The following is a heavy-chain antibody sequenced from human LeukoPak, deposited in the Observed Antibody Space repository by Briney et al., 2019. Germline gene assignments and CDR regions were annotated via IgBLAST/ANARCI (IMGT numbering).Heavy chain of an antibody. J-gene: IGHJ4*02. CDR2: IRDSGGST. D-gene: IGHD3-16*01. CDR1: GFTFSTYA. V-gene: IGHV3-23*01. CDR3: AKNVKAYFFDY. Sequence: PGGSLRLSCAACGFTFSTYAMSWVRQDPGKGPEWVSAIRDSGGSTNYADSVKGRFTISRDNSNNTVYLQMNSLRAEDTAVYYCAKNVKAYFFDYWGQGILVTVSS.